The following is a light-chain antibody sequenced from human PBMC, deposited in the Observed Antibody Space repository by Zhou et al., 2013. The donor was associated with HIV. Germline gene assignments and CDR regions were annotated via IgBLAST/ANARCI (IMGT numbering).Light chain of an antibody. CDR1: QSVSSN. J-gene: IGKJ1*01. CDR3: QQYKNWPKT. CDR2: GAS. V-gene: IGKV3-15*01. Sequence: EIVMTQSPATLSVSPGERATLSCRASQSVSSNLAWYQQKPGQAPRLLIYGASTRATGIPARFSGSGSGTDFTLTISSLQSEDFAVYYCQQYKNWPKTFGKGPRWKSN.